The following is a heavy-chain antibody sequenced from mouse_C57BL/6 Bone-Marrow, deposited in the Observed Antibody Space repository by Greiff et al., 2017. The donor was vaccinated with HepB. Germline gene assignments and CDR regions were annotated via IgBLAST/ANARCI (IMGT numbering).Heavy chain of an antibody. D-gene: IGHD2-5*01. CDR2: INPNNGGT. J-gene: IGHJ3*01. V-gene: IGHV1-22*01. CDR1: GYTFTDYN. CDR3: ARSNSNPAWFAY. Sequence: EVQLVESGPELVKPGASVKMSCKASGYTFTDYNMHWVKQSHGKSLEWIGYINPNNGGTSYNQKFKGKATLTVNKSSSTAYMELRSLTSEDSAVYYCARSNSNPAWFAYWGQGTLVTVSA.